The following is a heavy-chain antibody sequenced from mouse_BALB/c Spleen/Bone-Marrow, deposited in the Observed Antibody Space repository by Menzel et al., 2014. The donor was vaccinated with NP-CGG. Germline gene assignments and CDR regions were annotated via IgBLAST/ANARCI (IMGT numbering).Heavy chain of an antibody. J-gene: IGHJ2*01. Sequence: QVQLQQPGAELVKPGASVKLSCKASGYTFTSYWMHWVKRRPGQGLEWIGEINPSNGRTNYNEKFKSKATLTVDKSSSTAYMQLSSLTSEDSAVYYCALYYYGSLDYWGQGTALTVSS. CDR1: GYTFTSYW. CDR2: INPSNGRT. V-gene: IGHV1S81*02. CDR3: ALYYYGSLDY. D-gene: IGHD1-1*01.